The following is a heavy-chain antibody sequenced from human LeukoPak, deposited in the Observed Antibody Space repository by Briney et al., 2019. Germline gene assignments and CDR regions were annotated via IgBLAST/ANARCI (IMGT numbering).Heavy chain of an antibody. CDR1: GFRFNSHH. CDR2: APHDRSSP. CDR3: ARQSLGASGLDH. Sequence: PGGSLRLSCAVSGFRFNSHHMHWVRQAPNKGLEWVAVAPHDRSSPSHAASVNGRFTISRDNSKGTLFLHMDSLRVDDTAIYYCARQSLGASGLDHWGQGVLVTVSS. D-gene: IGHD1-26*01. V-gene: IGHV3-30*03. J-gene: IGHJ4*02.